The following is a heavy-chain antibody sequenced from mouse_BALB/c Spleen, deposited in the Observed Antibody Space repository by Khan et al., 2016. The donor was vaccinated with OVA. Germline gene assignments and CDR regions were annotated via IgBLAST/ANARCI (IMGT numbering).Heavy chain of an antibody. Sequence: VQLQESGPGLAAPSQSLSITCSVSGFSLNDFRVNWVRQPPGKGLEWLGMIWGDGSTDYNSDLKYRRSISKDKSKSNVFLYMNSLQNNDTTRYYCAGELRLGGLAYWGQGTLVTVSA. D-gene: IGHD1-2*01. CDR1: GFSLNDFR. CDR3: AGELRLGGLAY. V-gene: IGHV2-6-7*01. J-gene: IGHJ3*01. CDR2: IWGDGST.